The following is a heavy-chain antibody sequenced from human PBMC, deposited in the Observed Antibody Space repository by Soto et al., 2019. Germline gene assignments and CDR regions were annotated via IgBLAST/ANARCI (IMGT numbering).Heavy chain of an antibody. Sequence: GASVKVSCKASGFSFSDYFMHWLRQAPGQAFEWMGIINPGDHSTRYSHSFQGRVAMTSDTSTSTVYLELSSLRSEDTALYYCARSYVQSRPIDYWGQGTLVTVSS. CDR3: ARSYVQSRPIDY. J-gene: IGHJ4*02. CDR2: INPGDHST. CDR1: GFSFSDYF. V-gene: IGHV1-46*01. D-gene: IGHD3-10*02.